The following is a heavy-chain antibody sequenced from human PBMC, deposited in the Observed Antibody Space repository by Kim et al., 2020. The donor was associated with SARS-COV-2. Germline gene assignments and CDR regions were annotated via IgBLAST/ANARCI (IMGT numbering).Heavy chain of an antibody. Sequence: WGSLRLSCAASGFTFSDYYMSWIRQAPGKGLEWVSYISSSSSYTNYADSVKGRFTISRDNAKKSLYLQMNSLRAEDTAVYYCARDSAIAATRAVALYYYGVGAWGDRTTVTVSS. CDR1: GFTFSDYY. CDR3: ARDSAIAATRAVALYYYGVGA. D-gene: IGHD6-13*01. V-gene: IGHV3-11*06. J-gene: IGHJ6*02. CDR2: ISSSSSYT.